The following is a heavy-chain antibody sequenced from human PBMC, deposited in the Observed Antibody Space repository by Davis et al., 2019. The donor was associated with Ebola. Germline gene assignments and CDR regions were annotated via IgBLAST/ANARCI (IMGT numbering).Heavy chain of an antibody. Sequence: GESLKISCAASGFTFNTFDMSWVRRVPGRGLECIPLITRKRGRTYYADSVEGRFTVSRDNAKNTLYVQMNSLRAEDTGIYYCGRVIFFPGIGMDIWGQGTTVTVSS. CDR1: GFTFNTFD. CDR2: ITRKRGRT. V-gene: IGHV3-23*01. D-gene: IGHD1-14*01. J-gene: IGHJ6*02. CDR3: GRVIFFPGIGMDI.